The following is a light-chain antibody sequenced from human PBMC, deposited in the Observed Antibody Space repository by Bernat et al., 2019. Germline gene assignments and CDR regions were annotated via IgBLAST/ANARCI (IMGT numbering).Light chain of an antibody. CDR3: SSYTSSNNRV. Sequence: QSALTQPPSASGSPGQSVTISCTGTSSDVGGYNYVSWYQQHPGKAPKLIIYDVSNRPSGVSDRFSASKSGNTASLTVSGLQAEDEADYYCSSYTSSNNRVFGGGTKLTVL. J-gene: IGLJ3*02. CDR1: SSDVGGYNY. CDR2: DVS. V-gene: IGLV2-14*03.